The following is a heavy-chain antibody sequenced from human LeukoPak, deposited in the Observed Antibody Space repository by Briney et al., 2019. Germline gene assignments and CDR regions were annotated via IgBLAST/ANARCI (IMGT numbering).Heavy chain of an antibody. CDR3: ARLMGGGSSAVSDY. J-gene: IGHJ4*02. CDR2: INWNGGST. CDR1: GFTFVDYG. D-gene: IGHD2-2*01. Sequence: SGGSLRLSCAASGFTFVDYGMSWVRQAPGKGLEWVSGINWNGGSTGYADSVKGRFTISRDNAKNSLYLQMNSLRAEDTALYYCARLMGGGSSAVSDYWGQGTLVTVSS. V-gene: IGHV3-20*04.